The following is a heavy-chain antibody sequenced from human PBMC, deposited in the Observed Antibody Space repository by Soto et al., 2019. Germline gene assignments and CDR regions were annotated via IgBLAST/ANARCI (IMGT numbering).Heavy chain of an antibody. CDR3: AREAAGGYQLLFWFAP. D-gene: IGHD2-2*01. CDR1: GFTFSSYS. CDR2: ISSSSSYI. Sequence: EVQLVESGGGLVKPGGSLRLSCAASGFTFSSYSMNWVRQAPGKGLEWVSSISSSSSYIYYADSVKGRFTISRDNAKNSRYLQMNSLRAEDTAVYYCAREAAGGYQLLFWFAPWGQGTLVTVSS. V-gene: IGHV3-21*01. J-gene: IGHJ5*02.